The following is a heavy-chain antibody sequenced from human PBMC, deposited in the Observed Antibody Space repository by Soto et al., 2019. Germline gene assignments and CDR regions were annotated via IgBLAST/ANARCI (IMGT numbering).Heavy chain of an antibody. Sequence: PSETLSLTCTVSGGSLSNFYLSWDRQPPGKGLEWIAYIHYNGNTNYNPSLTSRVTMSLDTSKNQFSLKLLSVTAADTAMYYCATLPCKRSSESCSSCCDFGQWGQGTLVTVSS. CDR2: IHYNGNT. CDR1: GGSLSNFY. J-gene: IGHJ4*02. CDR3: ATLPCKRSSESCSSCCDFGQ. D-gene: IGHD3-10*01. V-gene: IGHV4-59*01.